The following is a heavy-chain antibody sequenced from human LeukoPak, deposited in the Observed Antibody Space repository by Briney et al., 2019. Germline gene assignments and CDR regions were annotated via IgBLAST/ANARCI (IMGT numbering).Heavy chain of an antibody. J-gene: IGHJ4*02. CDR2: IYYSGST. Sequence: SETLSLTCTVSGGSISSNNYYWGWIRQPPGKGLEWIGSIYYSGSTYYNPSLKSRVTISVDTSKNQFSLKLSSVTAADTAVYYCAVIRSAAGRYYFDYWGQGTLVTVSS. D-gene: IGHD3-16*02. CDR1: GGSISSNNYY. V-gene: IGHV4-39*01. CDR3: AVIRSAAGRYYFDY.